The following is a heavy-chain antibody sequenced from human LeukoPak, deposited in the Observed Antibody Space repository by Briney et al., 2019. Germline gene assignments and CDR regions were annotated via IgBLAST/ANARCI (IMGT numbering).Heavy chain of an antibody. CDR3: AREGYYDSSGYADY. CDR1: GGSISTYY. Sequence: SETLSLTCTVSGGSISTYYWNWIRQPPGKGLEWIGYIYYSGSTYYNPSLKSRVTISVDTSKNQFSLKLSSVTAADTAVYYCAREGYYDSSGYADYWGQGTLVTVSS. J-gene: IGHJ4*02. V-gene: IGHV4-59*06. CDR2: IYYSGST. D-gene: IGHD3-22*01.